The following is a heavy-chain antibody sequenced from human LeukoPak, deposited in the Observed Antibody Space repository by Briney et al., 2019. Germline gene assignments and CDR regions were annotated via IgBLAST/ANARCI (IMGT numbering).Heavy chain of an antibody. CDR3: AKSSQRFGMDV. J-gene: IGHJ6*02. CDR2: ISYDGSNK. V-gene: IGHV3-30*18. CDR1: GFTFSSYG. Sequence: GGSLRLSCAASGFTFSSYGMHWVRQAPGMGLEWVAIISYDGSNKYYADSVKGRFTISRDNSRNTLYLQLNSLRAEDTAVYYCAKSSQRFGMDVWGQGTAVTVSS.